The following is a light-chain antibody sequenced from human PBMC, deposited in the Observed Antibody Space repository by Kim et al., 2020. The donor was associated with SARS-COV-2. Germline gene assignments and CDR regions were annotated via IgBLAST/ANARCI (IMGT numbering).Light chain of an antibody. Sequence: ASVGDRVTITCRASQGITNYLAWYQQKPGKVPRLLIYAASTLQSGVPSRFSGSGSGTDFTLTISSLQPEDVATYYCQEYNNAPWTFGQGTKVDIK. CDR2: AAS. V-gene: IGKV1-27*01. CDR3: QEYNNAPWT. J-gene: IGKJ1*01. CDR1: QGITNY.